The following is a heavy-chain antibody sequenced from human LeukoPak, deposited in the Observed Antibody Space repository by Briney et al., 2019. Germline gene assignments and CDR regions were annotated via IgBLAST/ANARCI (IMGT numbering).Heavy chain of an antibody. CDR3: ARGLAVWGQTAAAGT. D-gene: IGHD6-13*01. CDR1: GFTFSSYS. CDR2: ISSSSSYI. Sequence: PGGSLRLSCAASGFTFSSYSMNWVRQAPGKGLEWVSSISSSSSYIYYADSVKGRFTISRDNAKNSLYLQMNSLRAEDTAVYYCARGLAVWGQTAAAGTWGQGTLVTVSS. V-gene: IGHV3-21*01. J-gene: IGHJ4*02.